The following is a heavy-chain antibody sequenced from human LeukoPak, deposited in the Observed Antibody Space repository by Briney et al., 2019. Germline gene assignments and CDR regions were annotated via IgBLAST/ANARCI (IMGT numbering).Heavy chain of an antibody. J-gene: IGHJ3*02. CDR2: MNPNSGNT. Sequence: GASVKVSCKASGYTFTSYDINWVRQATGQGLEWMGWMNPNSGNTGYAQKFQGRVTITRNTSISTAYMELSSLRSEDTAVYYCARARGFDWLDAFDIWGQGTMVTVSS. V-gene: IGHV1-8*03. CDR1: GYTFTSYD. CDR3: ARARGFDWLDAFDI. D-gene: IGHD3-9*01.